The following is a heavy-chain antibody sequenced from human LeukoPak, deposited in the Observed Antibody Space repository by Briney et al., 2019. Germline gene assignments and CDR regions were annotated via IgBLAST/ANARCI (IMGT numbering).Heavy chain of an antibody. CDR1: GFTFSSSW. Sequence: GGSLRLSCATSGFTFSSSWMSWVRQAPGKGLECVANIKEDGREKYYVDSVKGRFTISRDNAKNSLYLQMSSLRAEDTAVYYCARGGRPDYWGQGALVTVSS. V-gene: IGHV3-7*01. CDR2: IKEDGREK. CDR3: ARGGRPDY. D-gene: IGHD3-10*01. J-gene: IGHJ4*02.